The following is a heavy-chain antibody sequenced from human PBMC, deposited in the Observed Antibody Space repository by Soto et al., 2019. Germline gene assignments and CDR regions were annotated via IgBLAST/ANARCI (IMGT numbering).Heavy chain of an antibody. J-gene: IGHJ6*02. CDR3: AKDRAVYAIGYYYGMDV. V-gene: IGHV3-30*18. CDR1: GFTFSSYG. CDR2: ISYDGSNK. Sequence: LRLSCAASGFTFSSYGMHWVRQAPGKGLEWVAVISYDGSNKYYADSVKGRFTISRDNSKNTLYLQMNSLRAEDTAVYYCAKDRAVYAIGYYYGMDVWGQGTTVTVSS. D-gene: IGHD2-8*01.